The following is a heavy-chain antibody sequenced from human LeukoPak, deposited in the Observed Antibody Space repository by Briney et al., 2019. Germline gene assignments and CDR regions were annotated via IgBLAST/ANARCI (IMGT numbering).Heavy chain of an antibody. D-gene: IGHD5-18*01. CDR1: VFTFDAYS. CDR3: AKATGDGYSYGYGDY. Sequence: GGSLRLSCAASVFTFDAYSMHWVRQAPWKGLEWVSGISWNSGTIGYADSVKGRFTISRGNAKNSLYLQMNSLRAEDTALYYCAKATGDGYSYGYGDYWGQGTLVTVSS. J-gene: IGHJ4*02. CDR2: ISWNSGTI. V-gene: IGHV3-9*01.